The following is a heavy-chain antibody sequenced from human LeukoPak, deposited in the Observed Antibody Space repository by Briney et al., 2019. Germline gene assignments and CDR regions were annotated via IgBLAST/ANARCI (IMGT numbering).Heavy chain of an antibody. J-gene: IGHJ3*02. V-gene: IGHV4-59*01. CDR2: IYYSGST. Sequence: PSETLSLTCAVSGTSFSSYYWSWIRQPPGKGLEWIGYIYYSGSTNYNPSLKSRVTISVDTSKNQFSLKLSSVTAADTAVYYCARVLLPTSAFDIWGQGTMVTVSS. CDR1: GTSFSSYY. CDR3: ARVLLPTSAFDI.